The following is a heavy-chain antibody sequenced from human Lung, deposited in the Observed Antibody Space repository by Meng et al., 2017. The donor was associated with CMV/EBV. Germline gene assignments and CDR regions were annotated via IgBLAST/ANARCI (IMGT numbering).Heavy chain of an antibody. V-gene: IGHV1-69*05. J-gene: IGHJ6*04. D-gene: IGHD6-13*01. CDR1: GGTFSSYA. CDR2: IIPIFGTA. CDR3: ASCPSSSSSNYYYYNGMDV. Sequence: SVKVSCKASGGTFSSYAISWVRQAPGQGLEWMGGIIPIFGTANYAQKFQGRVTITTDESTSTAYMELSSLRSEDTAVYYCASCPSSSSSNYYYYNGMDVWGKGTTVTVSS.